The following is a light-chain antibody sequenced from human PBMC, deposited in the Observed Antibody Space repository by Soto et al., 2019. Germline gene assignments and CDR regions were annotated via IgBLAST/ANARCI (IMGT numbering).Light chain of an antibody. CDR2: LGA. J-gene: IGKJ3*01. CDR3: IQALQAPFT. CDR1: QSLLHSNGNHY. V-gene: IGKV2-28*01. Sequence: DIVMTQSPLSLPVTPGEPASISCRSSQSLLHSNGNHYLDWYLQKPVQSPQLLIYLGASRASEVAERFRDRESIKACTLNISRVEGGDVCVDYCIQALQAPFTFGCGTRVDIK.